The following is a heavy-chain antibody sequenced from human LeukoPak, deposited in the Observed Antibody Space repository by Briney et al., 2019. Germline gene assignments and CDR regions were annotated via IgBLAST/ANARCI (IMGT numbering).Heavy chain of an antibody. Sequence: GSSVKVSCKASGGTFSGYAISWVRQAPGQGLEWMGGIIPIFGTANYAQKFQGRVTITADESTSTAYMELSSLGSEDTAVYYCARGDYYYYYMDVWGKGTTVTISS. J-gene: IGHJ6*03. CDR3: ARGDYYYYYMDV. V-gene: IGHV1-69*01. CDR2: IIPIFGTA. CDR1: GGTFSGYA.